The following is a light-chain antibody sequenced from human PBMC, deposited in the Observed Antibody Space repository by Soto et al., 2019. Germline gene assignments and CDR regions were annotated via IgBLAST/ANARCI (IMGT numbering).Light chain of an antibody. CDR1: QTFNNY. CDR3: QQSYLSLQS. V-gene: IGKV1-39*01. CDR2: AAS. J-gene: IGKJ2*03. Sequence: DVQMTQSPSSLSASVGDTVTITCRAGQTFNNYLNWYQHKPGKAPKLLIYAASSLQSGVPSRFTASASGTDFTLTIINLQPEDFATYCCQQSYLSLQSFGQGTKLQI.